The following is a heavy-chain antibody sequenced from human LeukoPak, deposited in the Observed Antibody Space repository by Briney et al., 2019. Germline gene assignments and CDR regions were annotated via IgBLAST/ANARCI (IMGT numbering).Heavy chain of an antibody. CDR1: GFTFSSYW. Sequence: GGSLRLSCAASGFTFSSYWMSWVRQAPGKGLEWVANIKQDGGDIGYVDSVKGRFTISRDNAKNSLYLQMNSLRAEDTAVYYCARGSSGYYHFDYWGQGTLVTVSS. CDR2: IKQDGGDI. CDR3: ARGSSGYYHFDY. J-gene: IGHJ4*02. V-gene: IGHV3-7*03. D-gene: IGHD3-22*01.